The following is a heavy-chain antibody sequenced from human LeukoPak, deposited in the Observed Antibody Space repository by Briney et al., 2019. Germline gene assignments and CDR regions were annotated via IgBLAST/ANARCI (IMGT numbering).Heavy chain of an antibody. D-gene: IGHD2-21*01. V-gene: IGHV3-13*01. J-gene: IGHJ2*01. CDR2: IGTAGDT. Sequence: GGSLRLSCAASGFTFSSYDMHWVRQATGKGLEWVSAIGTAGDTYYPGSVKGRFTISRDNSKNTLYLQMNSLRADDTAVYYCARDLFLWYFDLWGRGTLVTVSS. CDR1: GFTFSSYD. CDR3: ARDLFLWYFDL.